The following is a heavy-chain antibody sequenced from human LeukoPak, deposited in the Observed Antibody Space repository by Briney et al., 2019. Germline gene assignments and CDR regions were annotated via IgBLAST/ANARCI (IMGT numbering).Heavy chain of an antibody. CDR3: ARLTCTSTSCYFWYYYGMDV. V-gene: IGHV4-39*01. CDR2: IYYSEST. CDR1: GGSISSSSYY. Sequence: PSETLSLTCTVSGGSISSSSYYWGWIRQPPGKGLEWIGNIYYSESTYYNPSLKSRVTISVDTSKNQFSLKLSSVTAADTAVYYCARLTCTSTSCYFWYYYGMDVWGQGTTVTVSS. J-gene: IGHJ6*02. D-gene: IGHD2-2*01.